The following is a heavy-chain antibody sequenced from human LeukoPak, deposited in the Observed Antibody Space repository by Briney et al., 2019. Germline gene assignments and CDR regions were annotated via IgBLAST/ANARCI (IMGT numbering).Heavy chain of an antibody. D-gene: IGHD3-9*01. V-gene: IGHV1-2*02. J-gene: IGHJ6*03. CDR1: GYTFTVYY. CDR3: ARDGGELRYFDWLLDPLVDYYMDV. Sequence: GASVKVSCKPSGYTFTVYYIHWVRQAPRQGLEWMGWINPTSGATNYAQKFQGRVTITRDTSASTAYMELSSLRSEDMAVYYCARDGGELRYFDWLLDPLVDYYMDVWGKGTTVTVSS. CDR2: INPTSGAT.